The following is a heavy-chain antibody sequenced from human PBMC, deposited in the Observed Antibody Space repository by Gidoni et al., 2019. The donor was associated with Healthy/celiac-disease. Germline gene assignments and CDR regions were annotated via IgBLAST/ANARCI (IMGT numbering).Heavy chain of an antibody. V-gene: IGHV3-21*01. Sequence: EVQLVESGGGLVKPGGSLRLSCAASGFTFSSYSMNWVRQAPGKGLEWVSSISSSSSYIYYADSGKGRFTISRDNAKNSLYLQMNSLRAEDTAVYYCARDPGATVTTSNYYYYGMDVWGQGTTVTVSS. D-gene: IGHD4-17*01. J-gene: IGHJ6*02. CDR3: ARDPGATVTTSNYYYYGMDV. CDR1: GFTFSSYS. CDR2: ISSSSSYI.